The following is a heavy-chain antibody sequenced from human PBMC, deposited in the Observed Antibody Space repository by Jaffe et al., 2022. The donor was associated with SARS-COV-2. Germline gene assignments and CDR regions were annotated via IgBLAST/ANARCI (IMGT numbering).Heavy chain of an antibody. CDR1: GFTFSTYS. Sequence: EVQLVESGGGLVHPGGSLRLSCAASGFTFSTYSMNWVRQAPGKGLEWVSYISSSSGTILYADFVKGRFTISRDNAKNSLYLQMDSLRAEDTAVYYCARDRNWDFDYWGQGTLVTVSS. J-gene: IGHJ4*02. CDR2: ISSSSGTI. CDR3: ARDRNWDFDY. V-gene: IGHV3-48*01. D-gene: IGHD7-27*01.